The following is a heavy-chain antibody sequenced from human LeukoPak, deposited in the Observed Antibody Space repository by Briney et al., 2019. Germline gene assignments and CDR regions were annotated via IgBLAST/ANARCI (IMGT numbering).Heavy chain of an antibody. CDR3: ARHRGYYYGSGSLGGFDY. J-gene: IGHJ4*02. CDR2: IYYNGST. D-gene: IGHD3-10*01. Sequence: SETLSLTCTVSGGSISNYYWSWIRQPPGKGLEWIGYIYYNGSTNYNPSLKSQVTISVDTSKNQFSLKLSSVTAADTAVYYCARHRGYYYGSGSLGGFDYWGQGTLVTVSS. V-gene: IGHV4-59*08. CDR1: GGSISNYY.